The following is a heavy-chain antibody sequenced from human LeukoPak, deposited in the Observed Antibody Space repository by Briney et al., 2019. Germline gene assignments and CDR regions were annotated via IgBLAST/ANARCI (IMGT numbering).Heavy chain of an antibody. CDR2: IIPIFGTA. J-gene: IGHJ6*03. CDR3: ARDDCSSTSCYMGGYYYYYMDV. CDR1: GGTFSSYA. V-gene: IGHV1-69*05. Sequence: SVKVSCKASGGTFSSYAISWVRQAPGQGLEWMGGIIPIFGTANYAQKFQGRVTITTDESTSTAYMELSSLRSEDTAVYYCARDDCSSTSCYMGGYYYYYMDVWGKGTTVTVSS. D-gene: IGHD2-2*02.